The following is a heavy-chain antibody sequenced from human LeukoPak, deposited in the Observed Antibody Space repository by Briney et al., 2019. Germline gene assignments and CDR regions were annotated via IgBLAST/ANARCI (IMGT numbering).Heavy chain of an antibody. Sequence: PGGSLRLSCAASGFTVSDSYMTWVRQAPGKGLEWVSGINWNGGSTGYADSVKGRFTISRDNAKNSLYLQMNSLRDEDTALYYCARSDRSSWTFDYWGQGTLVTVSS. CDR2: INWNGGST. D-gene: IGHD6-13*01. CDR3: ARSDRSSWTFDY. CDR1: GFTVSDSY. J-gene: IGHJ4*02. V-gene: IGHV3-20*04.